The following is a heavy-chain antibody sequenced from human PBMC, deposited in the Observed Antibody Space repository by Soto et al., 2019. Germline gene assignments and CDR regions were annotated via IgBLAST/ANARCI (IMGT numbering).Heavy chain of an antibody. CDR3: AKDVEWLEFYFFDY. D-gene: IGHD6-19*01. CDR2: ISGTGGST. V-gene: IGHV3-23*01. CDR1: GFTFSNYA. J-gene: IGHJ4*02. Sequence: EVQLLESGGGLVQPGGSLRLYCAASGFTFSNYAMNWVRQAPGKGLEWVSGISGTGGSTYYADSVKGRFAISRDNSKNTLYLPMSSLRGEDTAVYYCAKDVEWLEFYFFDYWGQGTLVTVSS.